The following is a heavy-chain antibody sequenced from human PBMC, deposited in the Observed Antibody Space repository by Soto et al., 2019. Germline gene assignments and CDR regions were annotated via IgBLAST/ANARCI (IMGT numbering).Heavy chain of an antibody. CDR3: ALKVVHYSDN. CDR2: INPAGGTP. CDR1: GYSFTSTY. V-gene: IGHV1-46*01. Sequence: QVQLVQSGAEVKKPGASVRISCRASGYSFTSTYVHWVRQAPGQGPEWMGIINPAGGTPYYPQKFQGRLTITSDTSTGTVFMDLNDLTSEATVVYFCALKVVHYSDNWGQGTLLTVSS. J-gene: IGHJ4*02.